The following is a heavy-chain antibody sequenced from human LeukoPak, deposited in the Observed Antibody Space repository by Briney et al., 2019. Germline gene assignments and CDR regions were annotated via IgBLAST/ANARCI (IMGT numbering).Heavy chain of an antibody. CDR3: ARGRYGSGTYFFDY. CDR1: GGSISNFY. CDR2: IYTSGST. J-gene: IGHJ4*02. V-gene: IGHV4-4*07. Sequence: SETLSLTCTVSGGSISNFYWSWLRQPAGKGLEWIGRIYTSGSTNYNPSLKSRITMSVDTSKNQFSLRLSSVTAADTAVYYCARGRYGSGTYFFDYWGQGTLVTVSS. D-gene: IGHD3-10*01.